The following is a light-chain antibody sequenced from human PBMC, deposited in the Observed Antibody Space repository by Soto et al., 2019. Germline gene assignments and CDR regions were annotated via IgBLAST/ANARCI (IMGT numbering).Light chain of an antibody. CDR2: DVS. V-gene: IGLV2-11*01. Sequence: QSALTQPRSVSGSPGQSVTISCTGTSSVVGAYNYVSWYQQHPGKAPKLMTYDVSKRPSGVPDRFSGSKSGNTASLTISGLQAEDEADYYCCSYADNYSYVFGTGTKGTVL. CDR1: SSVVGAYNY. J-gene: IGLJ1*01. CDR3: CSYADNYSYV.